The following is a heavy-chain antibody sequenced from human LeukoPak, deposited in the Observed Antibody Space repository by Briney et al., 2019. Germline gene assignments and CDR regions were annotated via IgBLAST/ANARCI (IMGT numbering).Heavy chain of an antibody. J-gene: IGHJ4*02. D-gene: IGHD3-9*01. CDR3: AKVGEGVRYFDWLSPRFDY. Sequence: GGSLRLSCAASGFTFSSYSMNWVRQAPGKGLEWVSSISSSSSYIYYADSVKGRFTISRDNSKNTLYLQMNSLRAEDTAVYYCAKVGEGVRYFDWLSPRFDYWGQGTLVTVSS. CDR2: ISSSSSYI. V-gene: IGHV3-21*01. CDR1: GFTFSSYS.